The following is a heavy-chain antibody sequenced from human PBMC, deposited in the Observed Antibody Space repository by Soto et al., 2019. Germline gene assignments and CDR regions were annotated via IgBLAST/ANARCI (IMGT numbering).Heavy chain of an antibody. CDR3: ARGYDILTGYYDY. Sequence: GASVKVSCKASGYIFTSYAMHWVRQAPGQRLEWMGWINAGNGNTKYSQKFQGRVTITRDTSASTAYMELSSLRSEDTAVYYCARGYDILTGYYDYWGQGTLVTVSS. CDR1: GYIFTSYA. V-gene: IGHV1-3*01. D-gene: IGHD3-9*01. J-gene: IGHJ4*02. CDR2: INAGNGNT.